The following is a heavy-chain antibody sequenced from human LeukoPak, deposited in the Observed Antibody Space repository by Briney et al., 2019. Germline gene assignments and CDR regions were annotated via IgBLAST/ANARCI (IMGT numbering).Heavy chain of an antibody. CDR3: ARGPYSYDSSGAFDI. Sequence: SETLSLTCAVYGGSFSSGSYYWSWIRQPAGKGLEWIGRISTSGSTSYNPSLKSRVTISVDTSKNQFSLKLSSVTAADTAVYFCARGPYSYDSSGAFDIWGQGTMVTVSS. D-gene: IGHD3-22*01. V-gene: IGHV4-61*02. J-gene: IGHJ3*02. CDR1: GGSFSSGSYY. CDR2: ISTSGST.